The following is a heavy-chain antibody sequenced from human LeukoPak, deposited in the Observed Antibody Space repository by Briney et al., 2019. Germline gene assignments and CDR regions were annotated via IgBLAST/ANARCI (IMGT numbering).Heavy chain of an antibody. D-gene: IGHD6-19*01. CDR1: GFTVSSNY. CDR2: ISGSGGST. Sequence: GGSLRLSCAASGFTVSSNYMSWVRQAPGKGLEWVSAISGSGGSTYYADSVKGRFTISRDNSKNTLYLQMNSLRAEDTAVYYCAKPKRVIAVAGDFDYWGQGTLVTVSS. V-gene: IGHV3-23*01. J-gene: IGHJ4*02. CDR3: AKPKRVIAVAGDFDY.